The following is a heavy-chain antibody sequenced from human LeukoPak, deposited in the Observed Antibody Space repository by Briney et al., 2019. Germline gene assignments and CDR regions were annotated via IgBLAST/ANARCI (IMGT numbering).Heavy chain of an antibody. CDR2: IYHSGST. CDR1: GGSISSGNW. Sequence: SGTLSLTCAVSGGSISSGNWWSWVRQPPGKGLEWIGEIYHSGSTNYNPSLKSRVTISVDTSKNQFSLKLSSVTAADTAVYYCARGLGYSYGYSAGYWDQGTLVTVSS. D-gene: IGHD5-18*01. CDR3: ARGLGYSYGYSAGY. V-gene: IGHV4-4*02. J-gene: IGHJ4*02.